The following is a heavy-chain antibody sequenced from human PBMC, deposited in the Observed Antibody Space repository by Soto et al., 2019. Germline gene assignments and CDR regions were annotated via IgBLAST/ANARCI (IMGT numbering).Heavy chain of an antibody. V-gene: IGHV3-74*01. CDR3: VRGYSDY. CDR2: INTDGSAT. CDR1: GFTLSSYW. J-gene: IGHJ4*02. Sequence: EIQLVESGGGLVQPGGSLRLSCAASGFTLSSYWMHWVRQVPGQGLAWVSRINTDGSATNYADSVKGRFTMSRDNARNTMYLQMNSLRAEDTAVYYCVRGYSDYWGQGTLVTVSS. D-gene: IGHD1-26*01.